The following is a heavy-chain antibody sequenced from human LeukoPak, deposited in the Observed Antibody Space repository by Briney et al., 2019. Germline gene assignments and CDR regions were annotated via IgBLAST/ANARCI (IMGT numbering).Heavy chain of an antibody. CDR2: INQDGSEK. CDR1: EFTFDDYW. J-gene: IGHJ4*02. D-gene: IGHD2-2*01. Sequence: GGSLRLSCGASEFTFDDYWMSWVRQAPGQGLEWVANINQDGSEKYYLDSAKGRFTISRDNARNSLYLQVNSLRAEDTAVYYCARGGTSGYSSTRHFWGGNYYFDYWGQGSLVTVSS. V-gene: IGHV3-7*01. CDR3: ARGGTSGYSSTRHFWGGNYYFDY.